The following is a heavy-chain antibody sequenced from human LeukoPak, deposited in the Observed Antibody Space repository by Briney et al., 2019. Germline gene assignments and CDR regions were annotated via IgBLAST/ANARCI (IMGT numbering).Heavy chain of an antibody. J-gene: IGHJ5*02. CDR1: GFTFSSYA. CDR3: AKLAELVVTNNWFDP. Sequence: GGSLRLSCTASGFTFSSYAMHWVRQAPGKGLELLAFIRYDGTNTHYADSVKGRFTISRDNSENTLYLQMNTLTIEDTAVYYCAKLAELVVTNNWFDPWGQGTLVTVSS. D-gene: IGHD2-15*01. CDR2: IRYDGTNT. V-gene: IGHV3-30*02.